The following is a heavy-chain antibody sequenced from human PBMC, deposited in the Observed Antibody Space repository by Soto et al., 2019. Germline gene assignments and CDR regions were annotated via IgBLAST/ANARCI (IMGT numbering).Heavy chain of an antibody. V-gene: IGHV4-61*01. Sequence: PSETLSLTCTVSGDSVSRGHYYWTWIRQPPGKGLEWIGYIYYSGSTNYNPSLKSRVTISVDTSKNQFSLKLSSVTAADTAVYYCARVWAAGPYFDYWGQGTLVTVSS. D-gene: IGHD6-13*01. J-gene: IGHJ4*02. CDR1: GDSVSRGHYY. CDR3: ARVWAAGPYFDY. CDR2: IYYSGST.